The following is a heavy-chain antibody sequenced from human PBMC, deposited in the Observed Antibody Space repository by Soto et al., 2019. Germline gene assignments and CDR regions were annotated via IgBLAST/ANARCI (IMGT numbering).Heavy chain of an antibody. V-gene: IGHV4-61*05. Sequence: PSETLSLTCTVSGGSISSKAYCWSWIRQSPDRGPEWIGYIYYSGSTNYNPSLKSRVTISVDTSKNQFSLKLSSVTAADTAVYYCARRYGYSFAYWGQGTLVTVSS. J-gene: IGHJ4*02. CDR1: GGSISSKAYC. CDR3: ARRYGYSFAY. D-gene: IGHD1-1*01. CDR2: IYYSGST.